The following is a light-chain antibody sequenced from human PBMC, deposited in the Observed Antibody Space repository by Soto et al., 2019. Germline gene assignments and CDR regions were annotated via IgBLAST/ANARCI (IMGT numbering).Light chain of an antibody. CDR3: QQYYSYPHT. CDR2: AAS. Sequence: IQMTQSPSTLSASEADRVTITCRASQSISSWLAWYQQKPGKAPKLLIYAASTLQSGVPSRFSGSGSGTDFTLTISCLQSEDFATYYCQQYYSYPHTFGQGTKVDI. V-gene: IGKV1-5*01. J-gene: IGKJ1*01. CDR1: QSISSW.